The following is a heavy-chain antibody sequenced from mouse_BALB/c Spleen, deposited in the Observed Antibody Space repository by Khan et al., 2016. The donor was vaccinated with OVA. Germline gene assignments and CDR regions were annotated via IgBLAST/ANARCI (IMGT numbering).Heavy chain of an antibody. Sequence: QLEESGPGLVKPSQSPSLTCTVTGYSITSGYGWNWIRQFPGNKLEWMGYISYSGRTNYNPSLKSRISITRDTSKNQFFLQLNSVTTEDTATYYCARTARIKYWGQGTTLTVSS. J-gene: IGHJ2*01. D-gene: IGHD1-2*01. V-gene: IGHV3-2*02. CDR3: ARTARIKY. CDR2: ISYSGRT. CDR1: GYSITSGYG.